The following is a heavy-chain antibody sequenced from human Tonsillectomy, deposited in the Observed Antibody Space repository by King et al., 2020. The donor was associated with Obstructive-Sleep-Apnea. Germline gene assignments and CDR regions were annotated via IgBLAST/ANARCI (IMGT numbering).Heavy chain of an antibody. Sequence: VQLVESGGGLVQPGGSLRLSCVASGFSISTHKMHWVRQAPGKGLEWISYIDTMSRSIYYADSVQGRFTISRDIAKNSLYLQMNSLRAEDTALYYCARDNDGPQWLVRLDSWGQGTLVSVSS. CDR2: IDTMSRSI. J-gene: IGHJ4*02. CDR1: GFSISTHK. D-gene: IGHD6-19*01. CDR3: ARDNDGPQWLVRLDS. V-gene: IGHV3-48*01.